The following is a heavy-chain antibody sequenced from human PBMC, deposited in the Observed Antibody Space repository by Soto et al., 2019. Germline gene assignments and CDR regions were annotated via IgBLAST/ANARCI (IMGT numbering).Heavy chain of an antibody. CDR1: GFTFSSYS. V-gene: IGHV3-48*01. Sequence: GGSLRLSCAASGFTFSSYSMNWVRQAPGKGLEWVSYISSSSSTIYYADSVKGRFTISRDNAKNSLYLQMNSLRAEDTAVYYCARATNNDYYYYYMDVWGKGTTVTVSS. CDR3: ARATNNDYYYYYMDV. CDR2: ISSSSSTI. D-gene: IGHD1-20*01. J-gene: IGHJ6*03.